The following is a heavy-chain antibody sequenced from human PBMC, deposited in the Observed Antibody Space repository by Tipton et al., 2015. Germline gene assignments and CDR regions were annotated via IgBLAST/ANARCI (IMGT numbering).Heavy chain of an antibody. V-gene: IGHV4-30-4*08. J-gene: IGHJ4*02. Sequence: TLSLTCTVSGGSISSGEYYWSWIRQDPGKGLEWIGYIDSSGSTYYNPSLKSRVVMSVDTSKNQFSLKLSSVTAADTAVYYCATYTYYYETIEVGFDSWGQGTLVTVSA. CDR2: IDSSGST. D-gene: IGHD3-22*01. CDR1: GGSISSGEYY. CDR3: ATYTYYYETIEVGFDS.